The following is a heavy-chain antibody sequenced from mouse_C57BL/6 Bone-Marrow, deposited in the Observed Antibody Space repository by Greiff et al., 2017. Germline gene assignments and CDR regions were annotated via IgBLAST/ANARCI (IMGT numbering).Heavy chain of an antibody. V-gene: IGHV1-19*01. J-gene: IGHJ2*01. CDR1: GYTFTDYY. CDR2: INPYNGGT. D-gene: IGHD3-3*01. CDR3: ARETLGGDY. Sequence: VQLKESGPVLVKPGASVKMSCKASGYTFTDYYMNWVKQSHGKSLEWIGVINPYNGGTSYNQKFKGKATLTVDKSSSTAYMELNSLTSEDSAVYYCARETLGGDYWDQGTTLTVSS.